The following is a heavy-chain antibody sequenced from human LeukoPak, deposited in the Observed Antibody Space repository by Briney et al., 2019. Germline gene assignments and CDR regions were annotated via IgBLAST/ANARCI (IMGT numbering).Heavy chain of an antibody. J-gene: IGHJ4*02. D-gene: IGHD2-15*01. CDR2: ISSGSSYI. CDR3: ASQGGFDY. CDR1: GFTFSSYT. V-gene: IGHV3-21*01. Sequence: PGGSLRLSCAASGFTFSSYTMNWVRQAPGKGLEWVSSISSGSSYIYYADSVKGRFTISRDDAKNSLYLQMNSLRAEDTAVYYCASQGGFDYWGRGTPVTVSS.